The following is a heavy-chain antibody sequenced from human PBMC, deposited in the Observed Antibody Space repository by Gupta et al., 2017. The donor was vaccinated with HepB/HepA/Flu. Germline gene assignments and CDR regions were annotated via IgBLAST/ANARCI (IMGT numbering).Heavy chain of an antibody. CDR3: AKDETAQLDY. V-gene: IGHV1-69*06. Sequence: QVQLVQSGAEVRKPVSSVKVSCKASGDDFTNYVISWVRQAPGQGLEGMGGISPSLGRTHDAQKCQDRVTMIADKSTSTVYMELRSLTFEDTALYYCAKDETAQLDYWGQGTLVTVSS. J-gene: IGHJ4*02. CDR1: GDDFTNYV. CDR2: ISPSLGRT.